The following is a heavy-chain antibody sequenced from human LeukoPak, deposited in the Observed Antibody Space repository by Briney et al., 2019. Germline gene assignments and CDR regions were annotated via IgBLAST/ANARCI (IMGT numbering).Heavy chain of an antibody. CDR3: ARGGAVAGRFAY. D-gene: IGHD6-19*01. CDR1: GFTFSSYA. CDR2: ISYDGSNK. Sequence: GGSLRLSCAASGFTFSSYAMHWVRQAPGKGLEWVAVISYDGSNKYYADSVKGRFTISRDNSKNTLYLQMNSLRAEDTAVYYCARGGAVAGRFAYWGQGTLVTVSS. J-gene: IGHJ4*02. V-gene: IGHV3-30-3*01.